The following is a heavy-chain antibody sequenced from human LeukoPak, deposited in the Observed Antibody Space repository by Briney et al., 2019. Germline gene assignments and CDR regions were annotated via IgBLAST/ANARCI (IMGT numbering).Heavy chain of an antibody. CDR1: GYSISSGYY. CDR3: ASASHSIYYYYMDV. Sequence: MSSETLSLTCAVSGYSISSGYYWGWIRQPPGKGLEWIGYIYYSGSTNYNPSLKSRVTISVDTSKNQFSLKLSSVTAADTAVYYCASASHSIYYYYMDVWGKGTTVTVSS. D-gene: IGHD3-3*02. CDR2: IYYSGST. V-gene: IGHV4-38-2*01. J-gene: IGHJ6*03.